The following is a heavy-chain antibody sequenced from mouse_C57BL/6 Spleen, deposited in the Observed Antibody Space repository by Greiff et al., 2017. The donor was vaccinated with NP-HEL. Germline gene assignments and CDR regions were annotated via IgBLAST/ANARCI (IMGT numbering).Heavy chain of an antibody. Sequence: EVRLVESGGDLVKPGGSLKLSCAASGFTFSSYGMSWVRQTPDKRLEWVATISSGGSYTYYPDSVKGRFTISRDNAKNTLYLQVSSLKSEDTAMYYCATPENYDYAAWFAYWGQGTLVTVSA. D-gene: IGHD2-4*01. V-gene: IGHV5-6*02. CDR2: ISSGGSYT. CDR3: ATPENYDYAAWFAY. CDR1: GFTFSSYG. J-gene: IGHJ3*01.